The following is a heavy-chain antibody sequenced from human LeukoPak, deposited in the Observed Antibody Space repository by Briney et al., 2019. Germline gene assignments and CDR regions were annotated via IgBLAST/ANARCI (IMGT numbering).Heavy chain of an antibody. CDR1: GGSFSGYY. V-gene: IGHV4-34*01. D-gene: IGHD3-9*01. J-gene: IGHJ4*02. CDR3: ARGGGLRYFDWLLLSSEPTTNLDY. Sequence: SETLSLTCAVYGGSFSGYYWSWIRQPPGKGLEWIGEINHSESTNYNPSLKSRVTISVDTSKNQFSLKLSSVTAADTAVYYCARGGGLRYFDWLLLSSEPTTNLDYWGQGTLVTVSS. CDR2: INHSEST.